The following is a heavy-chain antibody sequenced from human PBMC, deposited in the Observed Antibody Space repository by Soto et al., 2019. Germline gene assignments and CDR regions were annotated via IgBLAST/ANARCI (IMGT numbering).Heavy chain of an antibody. Sequence: SETRSLTCTVSGGFIRSGGYYGSWIRQHPGKGLEWIGHIYYSGSTYYDPSLKSRLTISVDTSKNQFSLELSSVTAADTAVYYCARVPTGPSGEDLYYFDYWGQGTLVPVSS. J-gene: IGHJ4*02. V-gene: IGHV4-31*03. CDR3: ARVPTGPSGEDLYYFDY. CDR2: IYYSGST. CDR1: GGFIRSGGYY. D-gene: IGHD7-27*01.